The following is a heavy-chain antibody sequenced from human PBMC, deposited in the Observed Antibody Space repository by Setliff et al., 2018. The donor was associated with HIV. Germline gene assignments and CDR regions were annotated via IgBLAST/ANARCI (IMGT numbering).Heavy chain of an antibody. D-gene: IGHD3-22*01. CDR1: GYKFINYG. V-gene: IGHV1-3*04. J-gene: IGHJ5*02. CDR3: ARDRCDSVKCYLYNWFDP. CDR2: IKTGNGDT. Sequence: GASVKVSCKASGYKFINYGITWVRQAPGQRPEWMGWIKTGNGDTQYSQKFRDRVTITRDTSADTVYMELSSLRSEDTAVYYCARDRCDSVKCYLYNWFDPWGQGTLVTVSS.